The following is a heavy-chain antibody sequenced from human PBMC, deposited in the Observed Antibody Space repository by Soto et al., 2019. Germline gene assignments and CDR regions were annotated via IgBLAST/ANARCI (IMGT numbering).Heavy chain of an antibody. V-gene: IGHV3-48*01. CDR3: AKSLVARPYDY. CDR2: ISSSSSTI. J-gene: IGHJ4*02. Sequence: SGGSLRLSCAASGFTFSSYSMNWVRQAPGKGLEWVSYISSSSSTIYYADSVKGRFTISRDNAKNSLYLQMNSLRAEDTAVYYCAKSLVARPYDYWGQGTLVTVSS. D-gene: IGHD6-6*01. CDR1: GFTFSSYS.